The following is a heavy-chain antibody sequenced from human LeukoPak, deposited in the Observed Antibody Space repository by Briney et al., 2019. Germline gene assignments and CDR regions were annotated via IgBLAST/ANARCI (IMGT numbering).Heavy chain of an antibody. CDR1: GFTFDDYA. J-gene: IGHJ6*02. CDR2: ISGDGDNA. CDR3: ATDAWRSSRWYWGIGYYYYDMDV. V-gene: IGHV3-43*02. D-gene: IGHD6-13*01. Sequence: PGGSLRLSCVASGFTFDDYAIHWVRQAPGKGMEWVSLISGDGDNAYYADSVKGRFTLSRDNSINSLYLQMNSLRTEDTAFYYCATDAWRSSRWYWGIGYYYYDMDVWGQGTTVTVSS.